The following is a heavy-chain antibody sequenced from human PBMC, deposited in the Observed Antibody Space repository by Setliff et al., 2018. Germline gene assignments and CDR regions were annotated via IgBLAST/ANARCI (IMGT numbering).Heavy chain of an antibody. CDR1: GDSMSFSY. V-gene: IGHV4-59*08. CDR3: ARHLEVPPAGWFDP. CDR2: IYYSGST. Sequence: PSETLSLTCSVSGDSMSFSYWSWIRQPPGKGLEWIGYIYYSGSTDSHPSLKSRVSISVDTSKNQFSLKLSSVTAADTAVYYCARHLEVPPAGWFDPWGQGTLVTVSS. D-gene: IGHD2-2*01. J-gene: IGHJ5*02.